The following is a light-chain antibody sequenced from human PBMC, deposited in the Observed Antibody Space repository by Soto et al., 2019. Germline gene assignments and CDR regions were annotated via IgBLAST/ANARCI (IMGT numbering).Light chain of an antibody. J-gene: IGLJ1*01. Sequence: QSVLTQPASVSGSPGQSITISCTGTSSDVGGYNFVSWYQQHPDKAPKLMIYAVTNRPSGVSNRFSGSKSGNTASLTISGLQADDEADYYGSSYTSISTYVFGTGTKLTVL. CDR3: SSYTSISTYV. CDR1: SSDVGGYNF. CDR2: AVT. V-gene: IGLV2-14*01.